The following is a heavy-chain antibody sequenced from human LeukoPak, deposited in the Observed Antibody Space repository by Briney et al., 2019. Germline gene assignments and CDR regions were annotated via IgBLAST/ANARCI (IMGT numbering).Heavy chain of an antibody. V-gene: IGHV3-30*04. CDR2: ISYDGSNK. CDR3: AREAISGSYYDHFDY. D-gene: IGHD1-26*01. CDR1: GFTFSSYA. Sequence: GGSLRLSCAASGFTFSSYAMHWVRQAPGKGLEWVAVISYDGSNKYYADSVKGRFTISRDNSKNTLYLQMNSLRAEDTAVDYCAREAISGSYYDHFDYWGQGTLVTVSS. J-gene: IGHJ4*02.